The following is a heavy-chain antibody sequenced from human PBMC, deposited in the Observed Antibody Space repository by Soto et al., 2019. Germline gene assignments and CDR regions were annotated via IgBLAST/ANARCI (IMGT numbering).Heavy chain of an antibody. CDR3: ARRYCSGGSCFGFDAFDI. V-gene: IGHV4-34*01. CDR2: INHSGST. J-gene: IGHJ3*02. Sequence: SETRSLTCAVYGGSFSGYYWSWIRQPPGKGLEWIGEINHSGSTNYNPSLKSRVTISVDTSKNQFSLKLSSVTAADTAVYYCARRYCSGGSCFGFDAFDIWGQGTMVTVSS. D-gene: IGHD2-15*01. CDR1: GGSFSGYY.